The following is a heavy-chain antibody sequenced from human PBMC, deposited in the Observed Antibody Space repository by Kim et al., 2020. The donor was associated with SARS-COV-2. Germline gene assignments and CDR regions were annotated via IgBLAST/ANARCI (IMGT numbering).Heavy chain of an antibody. CDR1: GGSISSGGYY. Sequence: SETLSLTCTVSGGSISSGGYYWSWIRQHPGKGLEWIGYIYYSGSTYYNPSLKSRVTISVDTSKNQFSLKLSSVTAADTAVYYCARGVGATLAETSDYWGQGTLVTVSS. V-gene: IGHV4-31*03. D-gene: IGHD1-26*01. J-gene: IGHJ4*02. CDR3: ARGVGATLAETSDY. CDR2: IYYSGST.